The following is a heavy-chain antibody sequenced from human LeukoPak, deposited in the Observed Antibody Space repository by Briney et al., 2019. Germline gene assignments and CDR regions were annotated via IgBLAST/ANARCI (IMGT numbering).Heavy chain of an antibody. V-gene: IGHV4-38-2*02. J-gene: IGHJ3*02. CDR1: GYSISSGYY. CDR3: ASTTPGVILNAFDM. CDR2: IFHSGST. Sequence: TSETLSLTCTISGYSISSGYYWGWIRQPPGKGLEWIGNIFHSGSTNYNPSLKSRVTISADTSKNQFSLKLSSVTAADTAVYYCASTTPGVILNAFDMWGQGTMVTVS. D-gene: IGHD3-9*01.